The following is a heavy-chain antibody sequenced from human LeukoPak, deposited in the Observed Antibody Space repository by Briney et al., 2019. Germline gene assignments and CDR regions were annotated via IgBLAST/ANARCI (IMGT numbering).Heavy chain of an antibody. D-gene: IGHD3-22*01. CDR3: ARGPPVVVIETYFDY. Sequence: SETPSLTCTVSGGSISSYYWSWIRQPAGKGLEWIGRIYTSGSTNYNLSLNRGVTMSVETSKNPSSLKLSSLTAADTAVYYCARGPPVVVIETYFDYWGQGTLVTVSS. CDR2: IYTSGST. CDR1: GGSISSYY. J-gene: IGHJ4*02. V-gene: IGHV4-4*07.